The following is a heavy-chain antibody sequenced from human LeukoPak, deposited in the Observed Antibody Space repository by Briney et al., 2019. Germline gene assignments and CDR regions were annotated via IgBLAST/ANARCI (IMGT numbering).Heavy chain of an antibody. J-gene: IGHJ5*02. Sequence: SETLSLTCTVSGGSISNYYWSWIRQPAGKGLEWIGRIYSSGTTTYNPSLKSRVTMSVDTSKNQFSLKLSSATAADTAVYFCASGSSGYDPWGQGTLVTVSS. CDR1: GGSISNYY. CDR3: ASGSSGYDP. D-gene: IGHD5-12*01. V-gene: IGHV4-4*07. CDR2: IYSSGTT.